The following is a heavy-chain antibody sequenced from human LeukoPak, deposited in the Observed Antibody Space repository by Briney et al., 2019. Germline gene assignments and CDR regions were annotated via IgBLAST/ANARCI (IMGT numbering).Heavy chain of an antibody. V-gene: IGHV3-20*04. CDR2: INWNGGST. CDR3: ARAVILGAGDAFDI. Sequence: GGSMRLSCAASGFTFDDYGMSWVRQAPGKGLEWVSGINWNGGSTGYADSVKGRFTISRDNAKNSLYLQMNSLRAEDTALYYCARAVILGAGDAFDIWGQGTMVTVSS. J-gene: IGHJ3*02. D-gene: IGHD1-26*01. CDR1: GFTFDDYG.